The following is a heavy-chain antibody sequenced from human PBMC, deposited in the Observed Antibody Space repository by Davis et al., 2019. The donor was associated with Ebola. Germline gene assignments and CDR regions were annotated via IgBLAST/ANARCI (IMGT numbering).Heavy chain of an antibody. CDR1: GGSISSYY. V-gene: IGHV4-59*01. D-gene: IGHD3-3*01. CDR3: ASGVFGVTYYFDH. CDR2: IHDSGNT. J-gene: IGHJ4*02. Sequence: SETLSLTCNVSGGSISSYYWSWIRQAPGKGLEWIAYIHDSGNTKYNPSLRSRLIISVDRSKNQFSLKLNYVTAADTAMYYCASGVFGVTYYFDHWGQGALVTVSS.